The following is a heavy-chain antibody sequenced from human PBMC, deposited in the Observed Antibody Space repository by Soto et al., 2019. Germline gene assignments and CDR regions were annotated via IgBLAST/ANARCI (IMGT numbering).Heavy chain of an antibody. CDR1: GFTFSSFG. J-gene: IGHJ6*02. V-gene: IGHV3-30*18. D-gene: IGHD1-26*01. Sequence: PGGSLRFSCAASGFTFSSFGMHWVRQAPGKGLEWVALISYDGNNKYSADSAKGRFTISRDNSKNTLYLQMNSLRAEDTAVYYCSKQQVGATDYYYYGMDVWGQGTTVTVSS. CDR2: ISYDGNNK. CDR3: SKQQVGATDYYYYGMDV.